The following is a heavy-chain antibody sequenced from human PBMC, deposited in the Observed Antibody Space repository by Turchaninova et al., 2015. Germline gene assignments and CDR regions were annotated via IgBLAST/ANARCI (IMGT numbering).Heavy chain of an antibody. CDR1: GGSFSGYY. V-gene: IGHV4-34*01. CDR2: INHSGST. D-gene: IGHD4-17*01. CDR3: ARGSTVTAFDC. Sequence: QVQLKQWGAGLLTPSETLSRTCAVYGGSFSGYYWTWICQPPGKGLEWIGEINHSGSTNYNPSLKSRVTISVDTSKNQFSLKLSSVTAADTAVYYCARGSTVTAFDCWGQGTLVTVSS. J-gene: IGHJ4*02.